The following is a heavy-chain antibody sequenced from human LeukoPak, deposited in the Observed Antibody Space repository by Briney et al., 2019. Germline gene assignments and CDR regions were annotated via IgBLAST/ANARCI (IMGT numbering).Heavy chain of an antibody. V-gene: IGHV1-18*01. D-gene: IGHD5-18*01. CDR1: GYTFTIYG. CDR2: ISAYNGNT. J-gene: IGHJ5*02. CDR3: ARDRAAMVTAWFDP. Sequence: ASVTVSCKASGYTFTIYGISWVRQAPGQGLEWMGWISAYNGNTNYAQKLQGRVTMTTDTSTSTAYVELRSLRSDDTAVYYCARDRAAMVTAWFDPWGQGTLVTVSS.